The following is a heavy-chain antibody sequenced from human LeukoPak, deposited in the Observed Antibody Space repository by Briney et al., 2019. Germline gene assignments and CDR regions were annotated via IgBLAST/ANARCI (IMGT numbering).Heavy chain of an antibody. D-gene: IGHD1-1*01. J-gene: IGHJ4*02. CDR2: ISSDGSRK. CDR3: AKRPGQLNYFDS. CDR1: GFTFTSNA. V-gene: IGHV3-30*04. Sequence: GGSLRLSCAASGFTFTSNAMHWVRQAPGKGLEWVAVISSDGSRKYYADSVKGRFTISRDNSNNTLYLQMNSLRTEDTAVYYCAKRPGQLNYFDSWGQGTLVAVSS.